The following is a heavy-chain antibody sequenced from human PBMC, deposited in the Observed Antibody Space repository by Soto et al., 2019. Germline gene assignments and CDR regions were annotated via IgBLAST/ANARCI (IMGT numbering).Heavy chain of an antibody. CDR1: GFTFSSYW. D-gene: IGHD7-27*01. CDR3: ASSLLTPFDY. J-gene: IGHJ4*02. Sequence: PWVSLRLSCAASGFTFSSYWMHWVRQAPGKGLVWVSRINSDGSSTFYADSVKGRFTISRDNAKNTLYLQMNSLRAEDTAVYYCASSLLTPFDYWGQGTLVTVSS. CDR2: INSDGSST. V-gene: IGHV3-74*01.